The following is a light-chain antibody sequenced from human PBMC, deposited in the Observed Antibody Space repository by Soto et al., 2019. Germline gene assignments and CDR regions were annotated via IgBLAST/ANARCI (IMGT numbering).Light chain of an antibody. J-gene: IGKJ4*01. CDR1: QGLSSY. CDR3: LSGHSRP. CDR2: AAS. Sequence: DIQMTQSPSSVSASVADRVTITCRASQGLSSYLAWYQQKPGKAPKLLIYAASNLQSGVPSRFSGSGSVTDFTLTISSLQPEDFATYFCLSGHSRPFGGGTKVEIK. V-gene: IGKV1-12*02.